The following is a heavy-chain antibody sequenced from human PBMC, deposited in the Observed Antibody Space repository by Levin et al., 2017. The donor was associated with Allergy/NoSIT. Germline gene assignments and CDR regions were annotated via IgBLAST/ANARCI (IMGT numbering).Heavy chain of an antibody. CDR1: GFTFSSYS. V-gene: IGHV3-21*01. J-gene: IGHJ6*02. D-gene: IGHD6-6*01. CDR3: ASSSQLLNYYYYYGMDV. CDR2: ISSSSSYI. Sequence: GGSLRLSCAASGFTFSSYSMNWVRQAPGKGLEWVSSISSSSSYIYYADSVKGRFTISRDNAKNSLYLQMNSLRAEDTAVYYCASSSQLLNYYYYYGMDVWGQGTTVTVSS.